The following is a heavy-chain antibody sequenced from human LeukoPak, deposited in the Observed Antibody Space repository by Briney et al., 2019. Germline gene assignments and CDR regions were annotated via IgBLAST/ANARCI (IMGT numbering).Heavy chain of an antibody. D-gene: IGHD3-10*01. CDR1: GFTFSSYS. V-gene: IGHV3-23*01. J-gene: IGHJ3*01. CDR3: ANRLPRGLYDAFDV. Sequence: PGGSLRLSCAASGFTFSSYSMAWVRQAPGKGLEWVSTISGSGGSTYYVDSVKGRFTISRDNSKNTLYLQMSSLRAEDTAVYYCANRLPRGLYDAFDVWGQGTMVTVSS. CDR2: ISGSGGST.